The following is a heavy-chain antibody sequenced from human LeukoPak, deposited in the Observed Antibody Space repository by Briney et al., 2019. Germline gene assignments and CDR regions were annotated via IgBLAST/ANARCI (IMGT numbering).Heavy chain of an antibody. CDR3: ARVVPAAIAFDI. V-gene: IGHV4-59*01. CDR1: GGPISSYY. D-gene: IGHD2-2*01. CDR2: IYYSGST. Sequence: SETLSLTCTVSGGPISSYYWSWIRQPPGKGLEWIGYIYYSGSTNYNPSLKSRVTISVDTSKNQFSLKLSSVTAADTAVYYCARVVPAAIAFDIWGQGTMVTVSS. J-gene: IGHJ3*02.